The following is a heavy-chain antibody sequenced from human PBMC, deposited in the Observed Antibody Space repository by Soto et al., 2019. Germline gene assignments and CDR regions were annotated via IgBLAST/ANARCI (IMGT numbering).Heavy chain of an antibody. J-gene: IGHJ5*02. V-gene: IGHV4-59*01. Sequence: QVQLQESGPGLVKPSETLSLTCTVSVGSLSGSYWSWIRQSPGKGLEWIGYIYSSGTTKYNPSLKSRVTISLDTSKNRFSLKLTSVTAADTAVYYCARDQQYCSGGSCYADNWFDPWGQGTLVTVSS. D-gene: IGHD2-15*01. CDR2: IYSSGTT. CDR3: ARDQQYCSGGSCYADNWFDP. CDR1: VGSLSGSY.